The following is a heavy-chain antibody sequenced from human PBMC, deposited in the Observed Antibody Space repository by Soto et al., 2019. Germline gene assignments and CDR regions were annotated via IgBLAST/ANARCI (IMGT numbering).Heavy chain of an antibody. V-gene: IGHV3-48*01. CDR3: TRDPEALDY. CDR1: GFTFSTYS. CDR2: VSRGSPTM. J-gene: IGHJ4*02. Sequence: EVQLVESGGDLVQPGGSLRLSCAASGFTFSTYSMNWVRQAPGKGLEWVAYVSRGSPTMHYADSVKGRFTISRDNAKNSLYLQMNSLKAEDTAVYYCTRDPEALDYWGQGTLVTVSS.